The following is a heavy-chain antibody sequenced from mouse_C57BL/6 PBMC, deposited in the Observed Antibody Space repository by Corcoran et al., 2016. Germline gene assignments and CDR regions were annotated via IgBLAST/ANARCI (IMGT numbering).Heavy chain of an antibody. D-gene: IGHD2-4*01. Sequence: QIQLVQSGPELKKPGETVKISCKASGYTFTTYGMSWVKQAPGKGLKWMGWINTYSGVPTYADDFKGRFAFSLETSASTAYLQINNLKNEDTATYFCARWDYDPFAYWGQGTLVTVSA. CDR1: GYTFTTYG. CDR2: INTYSGVP. CDR3: ARWDYDPFAY. J-gene: IGHJ3*01. V-gene: IGHV9-3*01.